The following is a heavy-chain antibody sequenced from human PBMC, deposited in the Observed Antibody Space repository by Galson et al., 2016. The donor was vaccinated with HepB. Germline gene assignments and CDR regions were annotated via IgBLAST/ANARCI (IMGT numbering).Heavy chain of an antibody. Sequence: ETLSLTCTVSGGSIKSTYYYWGWIRQPPGKGLEWIGSIYYSGNTDYNPSLKSRVTISVHTSKNQFSLKLNSVAAADTAVYYCARRTSRDTLLRGLMGRGEFDSWGQGTLVTVSS. V-gene: IGHV4-39*01. CDR1: GGSIKSTYYY. J-gene: IGHJ4*02. CDR3: ARRTSRDTLLRGLMGRGEFDS. CDR2: IYYSGNT. D-gene: IGHD3-10*01.